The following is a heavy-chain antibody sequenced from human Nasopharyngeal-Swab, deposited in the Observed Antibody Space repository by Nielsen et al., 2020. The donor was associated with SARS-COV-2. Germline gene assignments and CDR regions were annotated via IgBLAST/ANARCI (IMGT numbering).Heavy chain of an antibody. CDR1: GFSFRTYS. V-gene: IGHV3-21*03. CDR3: ARMEAP. CDR2: ISSSSSYT. D-gene: IGHD3-3*01. J-gene: IGHJ5*02. Sequence: GGSLRLSCAASGFSFRTYSMNWVRQAPGKGLEWVSSISSSSSYTHYEDSVRGRFTISRDNAKNPVYLQMNSLRAEDTAVYYCARMEAPWGQGTLVTVSS.